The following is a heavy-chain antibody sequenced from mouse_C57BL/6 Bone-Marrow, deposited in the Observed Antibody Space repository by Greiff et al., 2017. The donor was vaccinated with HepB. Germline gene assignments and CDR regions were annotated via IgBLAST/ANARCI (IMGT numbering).Heavy chain of an antibody. V-gene: IGHV5-16*01. CDR1: GFTFSDYY. CDR3: ARPNNYGNYDWYFDV. J-gene: IGHJ1*03. D-gene: IGHD2-1*01. Sequence: EVKLVESEGGLVQPGSSMKLSCTASGFTFSDYYMAWVRQVPEKGLEWVANINYDGSSTYYLDSLKSRFIISRDNAKNILYLQMSSLKSEDTATYYCARPNNYGNYDWYFDVWGTGTTVTVSS. CDR2: INYDGSST.